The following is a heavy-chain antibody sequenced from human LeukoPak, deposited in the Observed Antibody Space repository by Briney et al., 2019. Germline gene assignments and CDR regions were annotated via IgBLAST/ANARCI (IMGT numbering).Heavy chain of an antibody. CDR2: INPNSGGT. D-gene: IGHD3-16*01. Sequence: ASVKVSCKASGYTFTGYYMHWVRQAPGQGLEWMGWINPNSGGTNYAQKLQGRVTMTTNTSTSTAYMELRSLRSDDTAVYYCARADAGGVRDYWGQGTLVTVSS. J-gene: IGHJ4*02. CDR1: GYTFTGYY. CDR3: ARADAGGVRDY. V-gene: IGHV1-2*02.